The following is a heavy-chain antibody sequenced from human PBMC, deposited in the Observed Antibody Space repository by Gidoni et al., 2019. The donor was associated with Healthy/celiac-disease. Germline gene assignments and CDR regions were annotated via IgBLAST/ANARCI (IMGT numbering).Heavy chain of an antibody. CDR1: GFTFSSYS. J-gene: IGHJ6*02. D-gene: IGHD2-2*01. CDR2: ISSSSSTI. V-gene: IGHV3-48*02. CDR3: ARDRIREVVVPAASVYYGMDV. Sequence: EVQLVESGGGLVQPGGSLRLSCAASGFTFSSYSMNWVRQAPGKGLEWVSYISSSSSTIYYADSVKGRFTISRDNAKNSLYLQMNSLRDEDTAVYYCARDRIREVVVPAASVYYGMDVWGQGTTVTVSS.